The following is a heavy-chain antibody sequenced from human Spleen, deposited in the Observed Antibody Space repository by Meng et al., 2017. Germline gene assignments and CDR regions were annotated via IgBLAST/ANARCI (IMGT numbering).Heavy chain of an antibody. V-gene: IGHV1-46*01. CDR1: GNTVIKHY. J-gene: IGHJ5*02. D-gene: IGHD3-10*01. Sequence: QVQLVQSGSELKMPGESVQVSCNASGNTVIKHYMHWVRQAPGQGLEWMGIINPYGGSTNYAEKLQHRVSMTSDTSTNTVYMELSGLEFQDTAVYYCAREVRRGWFDPWGQGTLVTVSS. CDR3: AREVRRGWFDP. CDR2: INPYGGST.